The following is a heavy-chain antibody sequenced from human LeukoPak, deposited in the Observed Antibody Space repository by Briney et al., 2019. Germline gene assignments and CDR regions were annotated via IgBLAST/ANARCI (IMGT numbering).Heavy chain of an antibody. V-gene: IGHV3-23*01. J-gene: IGHJ4*02. CDR3: AYYDSSGYYYGRLRY. D-gene: IGHD3-22*01. Sequence: GGPLKPSVAPTESTFTTHPITWSPQIPGRGRKGASILTADGTNTHFADSVKGRFTISRDNSKNTLYLHMNSLRVDDTAVYFCAYYDSSGYYYGRLRYWGQGTPVTVSS. CDR1: ESTFTTHP. CDR2: LTADGTNT.